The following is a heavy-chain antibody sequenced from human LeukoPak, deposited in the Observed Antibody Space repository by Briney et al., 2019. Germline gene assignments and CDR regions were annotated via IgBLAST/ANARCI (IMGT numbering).Heavy chain of an antibody. D-gene: IGHD6-19*01. J-gene: IGHJ3*02. Sequence: SETLSLTCTVSGGSISSNYWSWIRQPPGKGLEWIGYIYDGGKTDYNPSLKSRVTISVDTSKNQFSLKLTSMTTADTAVYYCARAPYTSGLDFFDIWGQGTLVTVAS. CDR2: IYDGGKT. CDR1: GGSISSNY. V-gene: IGHV4-59*01. CDR3: ARAPYTSGLDFFDI.